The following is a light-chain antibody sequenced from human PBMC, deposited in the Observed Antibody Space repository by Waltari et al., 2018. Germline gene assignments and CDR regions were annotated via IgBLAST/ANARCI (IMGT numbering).Light chain of an antibody. J-gene: IGKJ1*01. Sequence: EIVLTQSPATLSVSPGERATLSCRASQSISSSLAWYQQKPGQAPSLLIYGASTRATGVPGRFSGSWSGTEFTLTITSLHSEDFAVYYCQQYNNWPPGTFGQGTKVEIK. V-gene: IGKV3-15*01. CDR3: QQYNNWPPGT. CDR1: QSISSS. CDR2: GAS.